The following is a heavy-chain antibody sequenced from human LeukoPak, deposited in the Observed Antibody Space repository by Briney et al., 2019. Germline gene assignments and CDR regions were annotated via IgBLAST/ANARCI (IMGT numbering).Heavy chain of an antibody. CDR1: GFTFNSYV. Sequence: GGSLRLSCAASGFTFNSYVMSWVRQAQGKGMEWVSAIGGSGARTYYADSVRGRFTISRENSKNTVYLQLSSLRGEDTAVYYCAKDLVSGDWYWRGFDSWGQGTLVTVSS. V-gene: IGHV3-23*01. CDR3: AKDLVSGDWYWRGFDS. D-gene: IGHD6-19*01. J-gene: IGHJ4*02. CDR2: IGGSGART.